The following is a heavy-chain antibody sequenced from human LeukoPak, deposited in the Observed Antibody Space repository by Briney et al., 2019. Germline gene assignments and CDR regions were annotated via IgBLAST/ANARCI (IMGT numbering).Heavy chain of an antibody. V-gene: IGHV3-30*18. D-gene: IGHD5-18*01. J-gene: IGHJ4*02. CDR1: GFTFSSYG. Sequence: GRSLRLSCAASGFTFSSYGMHWVRQAPGKGLEWVAVISYDGSNKYYADSVKGRFTISRDNSKNTLYLQMNSLGAEDTAVYYCAKDSMNSYGFSESYYFDYWGQGTLVTVSS. CDR3: AKDSMNSYGFSESYYFDY. CDR2: ISYDGSNK.